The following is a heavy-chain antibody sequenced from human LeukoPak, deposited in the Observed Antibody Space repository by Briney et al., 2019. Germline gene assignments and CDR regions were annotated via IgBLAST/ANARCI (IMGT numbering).Heavy chain of an antibody. CDR3: ARGGGSGSWGGYYYYYYMDV. D-gene: IGHD3-10*01. CDR2: IYYSGST. V-gene: IGHV4-59*01. J-gene: IGHJ6*03. CDR1: GGSISSYY. Sequence: SETLSLTCTVSGGSISSYYWSWIRQPPGKGLEWIGYIYYSGSTNYNPSLKSRVTISVDTSKNQFSLKLSSVTAADTAVYYCARGGGSGSWGGYYYYYYMDVWGKGTTVTVSS.